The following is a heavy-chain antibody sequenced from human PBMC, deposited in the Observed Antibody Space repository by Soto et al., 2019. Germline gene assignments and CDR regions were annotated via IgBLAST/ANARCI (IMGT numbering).Heavy chain of an antibody. Sequence: GGSLRLSCAASGFTFSSYAMHWVRQAPGKGLEWVAVISYDGSNKYYADSVKGRFTISRDNSENTLYLQMNSLRAEDTAVYYCARIGAARSVYYYYGMDVWGQGTTVTVSS. CDR3: ARIGAARSVYYYYGMDV. J-gene: IGHJ6*02. D-gene: IGHD3-10*01. CDR1: GFTFSSYA. V-gene: IGHV3-30-3*01. CDR2: ISYDGSNK.